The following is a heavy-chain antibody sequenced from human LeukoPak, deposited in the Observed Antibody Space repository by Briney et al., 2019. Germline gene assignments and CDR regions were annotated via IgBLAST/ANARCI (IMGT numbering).Heavy chain of an antibody. CDR3: ARGAVAVRNAFDI. CDR2: IYYSSKWYN. D-gene: IGHD6-19*01. J-gene: IGHJ3*02. Sequence: SQTLSLTCAISGDSVSSNSAAWNWIRQSPSRGFEWLGRIYYSSKWYNDYAVSVKSRITINPDTSKNQFSLQLNSVTPEDTALYYCARGAVAVRNAFDIWGQGTMVTVSS. V-gene: IGHV6-1*01. CDR1: GDSVSSNSAA.